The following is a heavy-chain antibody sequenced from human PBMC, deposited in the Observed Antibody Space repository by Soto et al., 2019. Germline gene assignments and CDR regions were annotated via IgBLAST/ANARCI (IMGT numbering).Heavy chain of an antibody. D-gene: IGHD2-2*01. Sequence: GGLRLSCAASGFTVSSNYMSWVRQAPGKGLEWVSVIYSGGSTYYADSVKGRFTISRDNSKNTLYLQMNSLRAEDTAVYYCARFRALGYCSSTSCYAFDIWGQGTMVTVSS. CDR2: IYSGGST. CDR1: GFTVSSNY. CDR3: ARFRALGYCSSTSCYAFDI. V-gene: IGHV3-53*01. J-gene: IGHJ3*02.